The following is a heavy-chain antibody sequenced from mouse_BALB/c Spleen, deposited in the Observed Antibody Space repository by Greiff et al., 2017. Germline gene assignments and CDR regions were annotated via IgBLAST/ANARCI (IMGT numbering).Heavy chain of an antibody. J-gene: IGHJ3*01. D-gene: IGHD1-1*01. V-gene: IGHV5-6-5*01. CDR2: ISSGGST. CDR1: GFTFSSYA. CDR3: AREVFIRYGSGFAY. Sequence: DVKLVESGGGLVKPGGSLKLSCAASGFTFSSYAMSWVRQTPEKRLEWVASISSGGSTYYPDSVKGRFTISRDNARNILYLQMSSLRSEDTAMYYCAREVFIRYGSGFAYWGQGTLVTVSA.